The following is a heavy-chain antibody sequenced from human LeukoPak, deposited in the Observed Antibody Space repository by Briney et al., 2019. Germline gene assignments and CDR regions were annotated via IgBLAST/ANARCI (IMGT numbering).Heavy chain of an antibody. D-gene: IGHD3-3*01. CDR1: GGTFSSYA. CDR2: IIPILGIA. Sequence: GASVKVSCKASGGTFSSYAISWVRQAPGQGLEWMGRIIPILGIANYAQKFQGRVTITADKSTSTAYMELSSLRSGDTAVYYCARELPYDFWSGTTQNWFDPWGQGTLVTVSS. V-gene: IGHV1-69*04. CDR3: ARELPYDFWSGTTQNWFDP. J-gene: IGHJ5*02.